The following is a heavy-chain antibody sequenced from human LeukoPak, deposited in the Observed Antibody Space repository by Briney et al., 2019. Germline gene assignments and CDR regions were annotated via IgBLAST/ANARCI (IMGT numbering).Heavy chain of an antibody. Sequence: SETLSLTCAVSGGSISSGGYSWSWIRQPPGKGLEWIGYIYHSGSTYYNPSLKSRVTISVDRSKNQFSLKLSSVTAADTAVYYCARGDIVVVPAAIWFDPWGQGTLVTVSS. CDR1: GGSISSGGYS. J-gene: IGHJ5*02. CDR3: ARGDIVVVPAAIWFDP. V-gene: IGHV4-30-2*01. D-gene: IGHD2-2*01. CDR2: IYHSGST.